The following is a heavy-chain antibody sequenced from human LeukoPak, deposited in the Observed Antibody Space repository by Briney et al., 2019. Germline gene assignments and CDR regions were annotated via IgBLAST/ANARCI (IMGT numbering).Heavy chain of an antibody. CDR3: AREGSYLGSGSPPLDY. D-gene: IGHD3-10*01. CDR2: INHSGTT. Sequence: SETLSLTCAVYGGSFNNYYWSWIRQAPGKGLQWIGEINHSGTTNYNPSLKSRVTMSVDTSKSQISLKLYSVTAADTAVYYCAREGSYLGSGSPPLDYWGQGTLVTVSS. J-gene: IGHJ4*02. V-gene: IGHV4-34*01. CDR1: GGSFNNYY.